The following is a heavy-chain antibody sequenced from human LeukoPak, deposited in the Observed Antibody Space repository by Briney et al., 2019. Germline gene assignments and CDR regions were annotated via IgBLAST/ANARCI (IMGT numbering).Heavy chain of an antibody. CDR2: IYSGGST. CDR1: GFTVSSNY. CDR3: AEVRPREYYYDY. D-gene: IGHD1-1*01. Sequence: GGSLRLSCAASGFTVSSNYMSWVRQAPGKGLEWVSVIYSGGSTYYADSVKGRFTISRDNSKNTLYLLMNSLRAEDTAVYYCAEVRPREYYYDYWGQGTPVTVSS. J-gene: IGHJ4*02. V-gene: IGHV3-66*01.